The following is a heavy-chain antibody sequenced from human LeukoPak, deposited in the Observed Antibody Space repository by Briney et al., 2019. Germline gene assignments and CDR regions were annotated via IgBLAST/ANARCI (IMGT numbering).Heavy chain of an antibody. V-gene: IGHV5-51*01. CDR1: GYSFTSYW. J-gene: IGHJ5*02. CDR3: ARCRITMVRGVITNWFDP. CDR2: IYPGDSDT. Sequence: GESLRISFKGSGYSFTSYWIGWVRQMPGKGLEWMGIIYPGDSDTRYSPSFQGQVTISADKSISPAYLQWSSLKASDTAMYYCARCRITMVRGVITNWFDPWGQGTLVTVSS. D-gene: IGHD3-10*01.